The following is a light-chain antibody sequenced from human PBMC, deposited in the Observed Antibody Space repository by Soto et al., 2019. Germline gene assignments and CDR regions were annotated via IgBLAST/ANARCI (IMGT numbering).Light chain of an antibody. CDR2: EGS. CDR1: SSDVGSYNL. Sequence: QSALTRPASVSGSPGQSITISCTGTSSDVGSYNLVSWYQQHPGKAPKLMIYEGSKRPSGVSNRFSGSKSGNTASLTISGLQAEDEADYYCCSYADSRTFVFGTGTQLTVL. J-gene: IGLJ1*01. V-gene: IGLV2-23*03. CDR3: CSYADSRTFV.